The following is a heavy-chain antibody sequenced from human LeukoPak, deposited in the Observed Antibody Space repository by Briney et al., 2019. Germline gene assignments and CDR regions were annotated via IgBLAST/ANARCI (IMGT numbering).Heavy chain of an antibody. V-gene: IGHV3-53*01. CDR1: GFTVSSNY. CDR3: ARDRGYDILTGYPSFDY. CDR2: IYSGGST. D-gene: IGHD3-9*01. Sequence: GGSLRLSCAASGFTVSSNYMSWVRQAPGKGLEWVSVIYSGGSTYYADSVKGRFTISRDNSKNTLYLQMNSLRAEDTAVYYCARDRGYDILTGYPSFDYWGQGTLVTVSS. J-gene: IGHJ4*02.